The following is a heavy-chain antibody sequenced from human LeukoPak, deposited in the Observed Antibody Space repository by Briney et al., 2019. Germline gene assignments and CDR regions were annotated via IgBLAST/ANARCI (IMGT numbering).Heavy chain of an antibody. J-gene: IGHJ5*02. V-gene: IGHV1-69*13. Sequence: SVKVSCKASGGTFSSYAISWVRQAPGQRLEWMGGIIPIFGTANYAQKFQGRVTITADESTSTAYMELSSLRSEDTAVYYCARTSLGYCSGGSCSYNWFDPWGQGTLVTVSS. D-gene: IGHD2-15*01. CDR2: IIPIFGTA. CDR3: ARTSLGYCSGGSCSYNWFDP. CDR1: GGTFSSYA.